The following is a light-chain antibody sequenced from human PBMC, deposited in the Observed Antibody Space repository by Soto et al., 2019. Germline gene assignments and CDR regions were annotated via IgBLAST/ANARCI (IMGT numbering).Light chain of an antibody. CDR3: QQYNNWPPWT. Sequence: EILMTQSQATLSVAPGERATLSCGASQSVSSDLAWYHQKPGQAPRLLIYGASTRATGIPARFSGSGSGTEFTLTINSLQSEDFAVYYCQQYNNWPPWTFGQGTKVDI. CDR1: QSVSSD. V-gene: IGKV3-15*01. J-gene: IGKJ1*01. CDR2: GAS.